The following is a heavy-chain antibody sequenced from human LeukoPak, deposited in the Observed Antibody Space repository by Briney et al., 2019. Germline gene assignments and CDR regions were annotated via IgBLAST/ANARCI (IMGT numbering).Heavy chain of an antibody. CDR1: GFTFSDHY. D-gene: IGHD4/OR15-4a*01. Sequence: GGSLRLSCAASGFTFSDHYMDWVRQAPGKGLKWVGRVRKKANSYTTEYAASVEGRFTISRDDSENSLFLQMNSVKTEDTAVYCCARVTMTHIVFDSWGQGTPVTVSS. CDR3: ARVTMTHIVFDS. J-gene: IGHJ4*02. V-gene: IGHV3-72*01. CDR2: VRKKANSYTT.